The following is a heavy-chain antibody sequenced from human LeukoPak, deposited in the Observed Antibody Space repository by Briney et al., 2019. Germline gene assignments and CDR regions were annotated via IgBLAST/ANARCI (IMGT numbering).Heavy chain of an antibody. Sequence: AASVKVSCKASGYTFTSYAMHWVRQAPGQRLEWMGWINAGNGNTKYSQKFQGRVTITRDTSASIAYMELSSLRSEDTAVYYCARDWNYEVQRSHGSGSYSPSWFFDYWGQGTLVTVSS. V-gene: IGHV1-3*01. CDR2: INAGNGNT. CDR3: ARDWNYEVQRSHGSGSYSPSWFFDY. CDR1: GYTFTSYA. D-gene: IGHD3-10*01. J-gene: IGHJ4*02.